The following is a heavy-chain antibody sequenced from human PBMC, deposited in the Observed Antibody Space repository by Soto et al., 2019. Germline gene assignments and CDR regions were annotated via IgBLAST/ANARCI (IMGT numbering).Heavy chain of an antibody. CDR2: ISYDGSNK. CDR3: AKLVWTTSTTTPDKDY. Sequence: PGGSLRLSCAASGFTFSSYGMHWVRQAPGKGLEWVAVISYDGSNKYYAGSVKGRFTISRDNSKNTLYLQMNSLRAEDTAVYYCAKLVWTTSTTTPDKDYWGQGTLVTVSS. J-gene: IGHJ4*02. V-gene: IGHV3-30*18. CDR1: GFTFSSYG. D-gene: IGHD4-17*01.